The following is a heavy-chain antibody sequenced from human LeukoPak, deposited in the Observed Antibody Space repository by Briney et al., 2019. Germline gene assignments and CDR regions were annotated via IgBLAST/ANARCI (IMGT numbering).Heavy chain of an antibody. CDR2: INPNSGGT. CDR1: GYIFTGYY. CDR3: ARAQITIFGVVILYYYYYMDV. V-gene: IGHV1-2*02. J-gene: IGHJ6*03. D-gene: IGHD3-3*01. Sequence: ASVKVSCKASGYIFTGYYMHWVRQAPGQGLEWMGWINPNSGGTNYAQKFQGRVTMTRDTSISTAYMELSRLRSDDTAVYYCARAQITIFGVVILYYYYYMDVWGKGTTVTVSS.